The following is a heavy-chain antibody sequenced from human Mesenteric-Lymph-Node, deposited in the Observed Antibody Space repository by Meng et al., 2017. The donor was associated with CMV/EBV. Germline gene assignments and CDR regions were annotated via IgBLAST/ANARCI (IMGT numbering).Heavy chain of an antibody. CDR2: TDHTGDP. V-gene: IGHV4-34*10. Sequence: GSLRLSCAVSGGSLRGYSWSWIRQPPGKGLEWIGETDHTGDPNYNPSLRSRLTMSLDTSKNHFSLKLSSVTAADTAVYYCAGYCSSTSSPFGMDVWGQGTTVTVSS. CDR3: AGYCSSTSSPFGMDV. D-gene: IGHD2-2*01. CDR1: GGSLRGYS. J-gene: IGHJ6*02.